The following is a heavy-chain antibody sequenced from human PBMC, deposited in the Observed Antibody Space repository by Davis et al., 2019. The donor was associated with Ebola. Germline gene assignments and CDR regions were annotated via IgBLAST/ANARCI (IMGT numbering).Heavy chain of an antibody. Sequence: GESLKISCAASGFTFSSYSMNWVRQAPGKGLEWVSYISSSSSTIYYADSVKGRFTISRDNAKNSVYLQLNSLRVEDTAVYYCARVRGTGDPDYWGQGTLVTVSS. CDR1: GFTFSSYS. V-gene: IGHV3-48*01. CDR2: ISSSSSTI. D-gene: IGHD7-27*01. CDR3: ARVRGTGDPDY. J-gene: IGHJ4*02.